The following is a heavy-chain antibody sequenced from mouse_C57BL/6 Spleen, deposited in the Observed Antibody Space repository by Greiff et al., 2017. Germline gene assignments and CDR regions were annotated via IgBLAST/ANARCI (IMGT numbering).Heavy chain of an antibody. CDR1: GYAFSSSW. V-gene: IGHV1-82*01. CDR3: ARSPTGTFDY. CDR2: SYPGDGDT. D-gene: IGHD4-1*02. Sequence: QVQLQQSGPELVKPGASVKISCKASGYAFSSSWMNWVKQRPGKGLEWIGRSYPGDGDTNYNGKCKGKATLTADKSSSTAYMQLSSLTSEDSAVYFCARSPTGTFDYWGQGTTLTVSS. J-gene: IGHJ2*01.